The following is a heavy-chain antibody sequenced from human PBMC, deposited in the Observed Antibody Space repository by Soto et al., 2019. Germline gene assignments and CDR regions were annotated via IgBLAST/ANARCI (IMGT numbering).Heavy chain of an antibody. CDR1: GDSVSSNSAA. D-gene: IGHD3-10*01. CDR3: ARVEDLRVRGTYNWFDP. J-gene: IGHJ5*02. Sequence: SQTLSLTCAISGDSVSSNSAAWNWIRQSPSRGLEWLGRTYYRSKWYNDYAVSVKSRITINPDTSKNQFSLQLNSVTPEDTAVYYCARVEDLRVRGTYNWFDPWGQGILVTVSS. CDR2: TYYRSKWYN. V-gene: IGHV6-1*01.